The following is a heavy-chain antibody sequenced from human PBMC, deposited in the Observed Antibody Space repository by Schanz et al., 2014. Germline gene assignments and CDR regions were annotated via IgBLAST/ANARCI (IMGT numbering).Heavy chain of an antibody. D-gene: IGHD3-3*01. CDR2: IYYSGNT. CDR1: GASISSTTYY. V-gene: IGHV4-39*01. CDR3: ARHHDFWSGPDGRYLDL. J-gene: IGHJ4*02. Sequence: QLQLQESGPGLVKPSETLSLTCSVSGASISSTTYYWGWVRQPPGKGLEWIGNIYYSGNTYYNPSRESGVPVSIDPPRNQFSLTLTSVTAADTAVYYCARHHDFWSGPDGRYLDLWGQGTLVTVSS.